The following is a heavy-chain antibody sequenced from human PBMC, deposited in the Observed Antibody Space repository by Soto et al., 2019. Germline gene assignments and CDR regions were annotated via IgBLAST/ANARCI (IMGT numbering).Heavy chain of an antibody. D-gene: IGHD2-21*02. CDR1: GFIFSSSA. CDR2: ISGSGGSI. Sequence: EVQLLDSGGGLVQPGGALRLSCSASGFIFSSSAMNWVRQAPGKGLEWVSAISGSGGSIYYADSVKGRFTISRDNSKTTLYLQMDSLRAEDTAVYYCAKGCGDSLLYGMDVWGQGTTVTVSS. V-gene: IGHV3-23*01. CDR3: AKGCGDSLLYGMDV. J-gene: IGHJ6*02.